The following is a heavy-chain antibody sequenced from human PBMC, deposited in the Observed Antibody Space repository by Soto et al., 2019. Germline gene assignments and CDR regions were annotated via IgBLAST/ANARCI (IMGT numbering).Heavy chain of an antibody. CDR1: GFTFSSYA. CDR2: ISGSGGST. D-gene: IGHD3-10*01. Sequence: EVQLLESGGGLVQPGGSLRLSCVASGFTFSSYAMSWVRQAPGKGLEWVSAISGSGGSTYYADSVKGRFTISRDNSKNTLYLQMNSLRAEDTAVYYCAKFSGSGSYQYYYGMDVWGQGTTVTVSS. V-gene: IGHV3-23*01. CDR3: AKFSGSGSYQYYYGMDV. J-gene: IGHJ6*02.